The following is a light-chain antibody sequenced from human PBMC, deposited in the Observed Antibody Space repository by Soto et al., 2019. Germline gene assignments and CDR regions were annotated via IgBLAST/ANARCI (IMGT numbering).Light chain of an antibody. V-gene: IGLV2-18*01. Sequence: QSALTQPPSVAGSPGHAVTISCSGTIADVTAYYRVSWYQQTPGTAPKLMIYDVSNRPSGVPDRFSGSRSGNTASLTISGLQAEDEGDYYCSVYTRTSTYVFGTGTKVTVL. J-gene: IGLJ1*01. CDR3: SVYTRTSTYV. CDR2: DVS. CDR1: IADVTAYYR.